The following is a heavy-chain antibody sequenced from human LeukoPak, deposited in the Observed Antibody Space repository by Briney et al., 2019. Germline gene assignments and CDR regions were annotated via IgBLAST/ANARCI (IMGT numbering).Heavy chain of an antibody. CDR3: ARHGNWNPFDY. CDR2: IYYAGTT. V-gene: IGHV4-39*01. D-gene: IGHD1-20*01. CDR1: GGSISSSTYY. Sequence: SETLSLTCTVSGGSISSSTYYWGWIRQPPGKGLEWIGSIYYAGTTYYNPSLKSRVTISVDTSKNQFSLKLRSVTAADTAVYYCARHGNWNPFDYWGQGTLVTVSS. J-gene: IGHJ4*02.